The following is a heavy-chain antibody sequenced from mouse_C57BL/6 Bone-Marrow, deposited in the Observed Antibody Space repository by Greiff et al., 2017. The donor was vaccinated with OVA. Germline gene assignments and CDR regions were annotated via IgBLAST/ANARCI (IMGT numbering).Heavy chain of an antibody. D-gene: IGHD1-1*02. CDR3: ARWGLGGY. V-gene: IGHV1-81*01. Sequence: QVQLKQSGAELARPGASVKLSCKASGYTFTSYGISWVKQRTGQGLEWIGEIYPRSGNTYYNEKFKGKATLTADKSSSTAYMELRSLTSEDSAVYFCARWGLGGYWGQGTTLTVSS. CDR1: GYTFTSYG. CDR2: IYPRSGNT. J-gene: IGHJ2*01.